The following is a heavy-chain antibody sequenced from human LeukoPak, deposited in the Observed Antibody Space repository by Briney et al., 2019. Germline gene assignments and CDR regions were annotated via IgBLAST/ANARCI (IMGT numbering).Heavy chain of an antibody. CDR2: IYHSGST. Sequence: SETLSLTCTVSGYSISSGYYWGWIRQPPGKGLEWIGSIYHSGSTYYNPSLKSRVTISVDTSKNQFSLKLSSVTAADTAVYYCARRLGGGGYIYYFDYWGQGTLVTVSS. J-gene: IGHJ4*02. D-gene: IGHD2-2*02. CDR3: ARRLGGGGYIYYFDY. CDR1: GYSISSGYY. V-gene: IGHV4-38-2*02.